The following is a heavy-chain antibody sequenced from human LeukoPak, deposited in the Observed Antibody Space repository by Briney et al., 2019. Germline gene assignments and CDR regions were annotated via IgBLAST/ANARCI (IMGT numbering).Heavy chain of an antibody. J-gene: IGHJ4*02. CDR2: IYYSGST. CDR3: ARRGRVAGIDY. D-gene: IGHD6-19*01. Sequence: PSETLSLTCTVSGGSISSSSYYWGWIRQPPGKGLEWIGSIYYSGSTYYNPSLKSRVTISVDTSKNQFSLKLSSVTAADTAVYYCARRGRVAGIDYWGQGTLVTVSS. V-gene: IGHV4-39*01. CDR1: GGSISSSSYY.